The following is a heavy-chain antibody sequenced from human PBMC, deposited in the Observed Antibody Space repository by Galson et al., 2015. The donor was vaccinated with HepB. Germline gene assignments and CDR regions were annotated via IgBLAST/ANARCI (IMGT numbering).Heavy chain of an antibody. Sequence: SLRLSCAASGFTFSAYGVSWFRQAPGKGLEWVGFIRSKAHSGTTQYAASVKGRFTISRDDSRSIAYLEMNGLQTEDTAVYYCNRETYVSGWNVDNWGQGTLVTVSS. CDR3: NRETYVSGWNVDN. CDR1: GFTFSAYG. D-gene: IGHD6-19*01. CDR2: IRSKAHSGTT. J-gene: IGHJ4*02. V-gene: IGHV3-49*03.